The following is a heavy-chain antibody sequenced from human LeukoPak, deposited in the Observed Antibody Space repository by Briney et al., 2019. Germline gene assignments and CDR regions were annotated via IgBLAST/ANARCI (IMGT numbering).Heavy chain of an antibody. D-gene: IGHD3-9*01. J-gene: IGHJ4*01. V-gene: IGHV3-23*01. Sequence: GGSLRLSCAASGFTLSSYAMSWVSQAPGKGLEWVSAISGSGGSTYYADSVKGRFTISRDNSKNTLYLQMNSLRAEDTAVYYCAVLFDWSPPDYWAQGTLVTVSS. CDR2: ISGSGGST. CDR1: GFTLSSYA. CDR3: AVLFDWSPPDY.